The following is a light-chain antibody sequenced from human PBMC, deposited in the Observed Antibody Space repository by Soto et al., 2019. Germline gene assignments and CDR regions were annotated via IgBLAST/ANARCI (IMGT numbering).Light chain of an antibody. CDR2: GAS. CDR1: QSIDRY. Sequence: DIQMTQSPSSLSASVGDRVTITCRASQSIDRYLNWYQQKPGTAPKLLISGASSLRSGVPSRFSGSGSGTDFTLTINSLQPEDFATYYCQQGSRTLTLGGGTKVDIK. J-gene: IGKJ4*01. CDR3: QQGSRTLT. V-gene: IGKV1-39*01.